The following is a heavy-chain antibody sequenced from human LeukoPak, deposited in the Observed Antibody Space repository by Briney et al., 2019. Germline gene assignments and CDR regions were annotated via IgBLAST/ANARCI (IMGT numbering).Heavy chain of an antibody. CDR3: ARDKIVGPTTLDY. D-gene: IGHD1-26*01. CDR2: ISGSSGII. Sequence: GGSLRLSCAASGFTFSSYAMSWVRQAPGKGLEWVSYISGSSGIIDYADSVRGRFTISRDNAKNSLYLQMNSLRADDTAVYYCARDKIVGPTTLDYWGQGTLVTVSS. CDR1: GFTFSSYA. V-gene: IGHV3-48*01. J-gene: IGHJ4*02.